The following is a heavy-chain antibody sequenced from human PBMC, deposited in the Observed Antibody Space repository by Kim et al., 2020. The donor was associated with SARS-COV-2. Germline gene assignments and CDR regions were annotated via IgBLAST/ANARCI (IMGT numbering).Heavy chain of an antibody. D-gene: IGHD6-13*01. CDR2: IYYSGST. CDR3: AREISSSLNYYYGMEV. Sequence: SETLSLTCTVSGGSISSYYWSWIRQPPGKGLEWIGYIYYSGSTNYNPSLKSRVTISVDTSKNHFSLKLSTVTAADTAVYYCAREISSSLNYYYGMEVWGQGTTVTVSS. V-gene: IGHV4-59*01. J-gene: IGHJ6*02. CDR1: GGSISSYY.